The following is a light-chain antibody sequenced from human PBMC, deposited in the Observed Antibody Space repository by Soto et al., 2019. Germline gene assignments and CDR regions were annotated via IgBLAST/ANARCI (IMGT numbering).Light chain of an antibody. Sequence: EIVLTQSPDTLSLSPGERATLSCRASQSVSSSFLAWYQQKPGQAPRLLIYRASSRATGIPDRFTGSGSGTDITLTISRLEPEDFAVYYCQQYESSPLTFGGGTKVEIK. J-gene: IGKJ4*01. CDR1: QSVSSSF. CDR3: QQYESSPLT. CDR2: RAS. V-gene: IGKV3-20*01.